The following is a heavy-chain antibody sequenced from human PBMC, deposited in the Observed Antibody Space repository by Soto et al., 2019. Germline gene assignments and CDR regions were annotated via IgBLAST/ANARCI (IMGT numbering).Heavy chain of an antibody. D-gene: IGHD3-10*01. J-gene: IGHJ4*02. CDR3: TARSIMVRVY. CDR1: GFTFSNAW. Sequence: EVQLVESGGGLVKPGGSLRLSCAASGFTFSNAWMNLVRQAPGKGLEWVGRIKSKTEGGTTDYAAPVKGRFTISRDDSKNTLYLQMNSMKTEYTAVYYCTARSIMVRVYWGQGTLVTVSS. CDR2: IKSKTEGGTT. V-gene: IGHV3-15*07.